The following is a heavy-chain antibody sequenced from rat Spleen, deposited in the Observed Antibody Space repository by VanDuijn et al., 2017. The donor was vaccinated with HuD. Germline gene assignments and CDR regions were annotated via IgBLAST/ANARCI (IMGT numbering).Heavy chain of an antibody. CDR1: GFTFTDFF. D-gene: IGHD2-2*01. V-gene: IGHV5-29*01. Sequence: EVQLVESGGGLVQPGRSLKLSCAASGFTFTDFFIAWVRQAPTMGLEWVATISSDGASTYYRDSVKGRFTISRDHTKNTLYLRMDNLRSEDTATYYCARAGYLRDWYFDFWGPGTMVTVSS. CDR2: ISSDGAST. J-gene: IGHJ1*01. CDR3: ARAGYLRDWYFDF.